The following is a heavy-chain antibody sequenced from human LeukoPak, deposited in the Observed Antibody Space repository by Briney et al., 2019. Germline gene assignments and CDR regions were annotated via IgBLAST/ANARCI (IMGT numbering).Heavy chain of an antibody. J-gene: IGHJ5*02. CDR3: ARLWNSSGWYKGWFDP. V-gene: IGHV4-59*08. D-gene: IGHD6-19*01. CDR2: IYYSGST. CDR1: GGSISGYY. Sequence: SETLSLTCTVSGGSISGYYWVWIRQPPRKGLEWIGYIYYSGSTNYNPSLKSRVTISVDTSKNQFSLKLSSVTAADTAVYYCARLWNSSGWYKGWFDPWGQGTLVTVSS.